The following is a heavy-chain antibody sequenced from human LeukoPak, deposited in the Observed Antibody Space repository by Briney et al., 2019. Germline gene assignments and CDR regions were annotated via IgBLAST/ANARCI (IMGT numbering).Heavy chain of an antibody. V-gene: IGHV1-2*02. D-gene: IGHD2-15*01. J-gene: IGHJ5*02. CDR2: INPNSGGT. Sequence: ASVKVSCKASGYTFTGYYMHWVRQAPGQGLEWMGWINPNSGGTNYAQKFQGRVTMTRDTSISTAYMELSRLRSDDTAVYYCARGGGYCSGGSCYSRVWFDPWGQGTLVTVSS. CDR3: ARGGGYCSGGSCYSRVWFDP. CDR1: GYTFTGYY.